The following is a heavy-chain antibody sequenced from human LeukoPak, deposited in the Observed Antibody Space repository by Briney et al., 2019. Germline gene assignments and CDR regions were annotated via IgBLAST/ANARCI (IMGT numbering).Heavy chain of an antibody. Sequence: ASVKVSCKASGCTFTTYGISWVRQAPGQGLEWMGWISGYNGNTNYAQKFRGRVTMTTDTSTSTAYMELRSLRSDDTAVYYCARASAQWSDYWGQGTLVTVSS. CDR1: GCTFTTYG. J-gene: IGHJ4*02. D-gene: IGHD2-15*01. CDR2: ISGYNGNT. V-gene: IGHV1-18*01. CDR3: ARASAQWSDY.